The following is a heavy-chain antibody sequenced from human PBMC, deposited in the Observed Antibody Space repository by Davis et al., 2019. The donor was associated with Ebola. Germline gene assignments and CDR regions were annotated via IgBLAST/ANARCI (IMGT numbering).Heavy chain of an antibody. D-gene: IGHD3-22*01. Sequence: SETLSLTCAVSGGSFSAYYWSWIRQSPRKGLEWIGDINHSGTTNSNPSLKSRVTISVDTSKNQFSVKLTSLTAADTAVYYCARDQYYYDSSGYSRGAFDIWGQGTMVTVSS. CDR1: GGSFSAYY. CDR3: ARDQYYYDSSGYSRGAFDI. V-gene: IGHV4-34*01. J-gene: IGHJ3*02. CDR2: INHSGTT.